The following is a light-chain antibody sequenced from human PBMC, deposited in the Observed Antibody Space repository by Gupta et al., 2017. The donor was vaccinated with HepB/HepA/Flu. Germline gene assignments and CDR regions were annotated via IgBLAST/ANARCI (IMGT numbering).Light chain of an antibody. Sequence: HSALTQPASVSGPPGQSNTISCTGTSSDVGGYNYVSWYQQHPGKAPKLMIYDVSNRPSGVSNRFSGSKSGNTASLTISGLQAEDEADYYCSSYTSSSNRVFGGGTKLTVL. V-gene: IGLV2-14*03. CDR1: SSDVGGYNY. J-gene: IGLJ2*01. CDR3: SSYTSSSNRV. CDR2: DVS.